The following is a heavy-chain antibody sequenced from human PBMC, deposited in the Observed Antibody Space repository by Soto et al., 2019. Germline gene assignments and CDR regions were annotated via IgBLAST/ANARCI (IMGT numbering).Heavy chain of an antibody. Sequence: GESRKISCKGSGYSFTSYWISWVRQMPGKGLEWMGRIDPSDSYTNYSPSFQGHVTISADKSISTAYLQWSSLKASDTAMYYCARNPKLGIYYYYGMDVWGQGTTVTVSS. CDR2: IDPSDSYT. CDR3: ARNPKLGIYYYYGMDV. V-gene: IGHV5-10-1*01. D-gene: IGHD3-16*01. J-gene: IGHJ6*02. CDR1: GYSFTSYW.